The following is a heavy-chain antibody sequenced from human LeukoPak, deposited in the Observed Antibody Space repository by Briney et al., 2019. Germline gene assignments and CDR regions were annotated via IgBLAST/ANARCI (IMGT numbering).Heavy chain of an antibody. J-gene: IGHJ4*02. CDR3: ARRGKTTGY. CDR2: ISSGSTTI. V-gene: IGHV3-48*03. CDR1: GFTFSSYE. D-gene: IGHD4-11*01. Sequence: GGSLRLSCAASGFTFSSYEMNWVRQAPGKGLEWVSYISSGSTTIYYADSVKGRFTISRDNAKNSLYLQMNSLRAEDTAVYYCARRGKTTGYWGQGTLVTVSS.